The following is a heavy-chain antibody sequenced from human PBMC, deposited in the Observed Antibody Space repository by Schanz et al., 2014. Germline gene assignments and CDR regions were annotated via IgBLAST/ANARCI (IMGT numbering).Heavy chain of an antibody. J-gene: IGHJ4*02. CDR2: IKQDGSDK. CDR1: GFTFRSYW. CDR3: ARGTPFLCDY. D-gene: IGHD3-16*01. Sequence: EVQLVESGGGLVQPGGSLRVSCAASGFTFRSYWMNWVRQAPGKGLEWVANIKQDGSDKHYVDSVKGRFTISRDNAKNSLYLQMSSLRAEDTAVYYCARGTPFLCDYWGQGTLVTISS. V-gene: IGHV3-7*01.